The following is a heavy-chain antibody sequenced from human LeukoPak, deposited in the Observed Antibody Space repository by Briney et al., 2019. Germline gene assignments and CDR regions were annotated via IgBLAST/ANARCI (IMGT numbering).Heavy chain of an antibody. CDR1: GFTFSSYS. CDR3: ARDYNCSGGSCYSRRSYYYGTDV. CDR2: ISSSSSYI. D-gene: IGHD2-15*01. V-gene: IGHV3-21*01. Sequence: PGGSLRLSCAASGFTFSSYSMNWVRRAPGKGLEWVSSISSSSSYIYYADSVKGRFTISRDNAKNSLYLQMNSLRAEDTAVYYCARDYNCSGGSCYSRRSYYYGTDVWGQGTTVTVSS. J-gene: IGHJ6*02.